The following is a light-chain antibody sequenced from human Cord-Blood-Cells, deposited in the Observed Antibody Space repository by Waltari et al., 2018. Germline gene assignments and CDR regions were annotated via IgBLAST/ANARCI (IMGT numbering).Light chain of an antibody. Sequence: QSALTQPASVSGSPGQSITISCTGTSSGVGRYNLVSWYQQHPGKAPKLMVYEVSKRPSVVSNRFSGSKSGNTASLTISGLQAEDEADYYCCSYAGSSTLVFGGGTKLTVL. J-gene: IGLJ2*01. CDR1: SSGVGRYNL. CDR2: EVS. CDR3: CSYAGSSTLV. V-gene: IGLV2-23*02.